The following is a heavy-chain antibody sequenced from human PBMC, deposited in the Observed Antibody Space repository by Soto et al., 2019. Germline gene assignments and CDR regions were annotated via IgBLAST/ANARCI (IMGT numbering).Heavy chain of an antibody. J-gene: IGHJ4*02. CDR2: LYYGRSA. V-gene: IGHV4-59*01. CDR3: PLRSMAAVPEY. Sequence: QVQLQESGPGLVKPSETLSLTCAVSGDSISSYYCMWIRQPPGKGLESIGYLYYGRSANYNPSLKSRATFSAKTSTNQCSLTLSSMTAADPAVYYCPLRSMAAVPEYWGQGTLVTVSS. D-gene: IGHD6-13*01. CDR1: GDSISSYY.